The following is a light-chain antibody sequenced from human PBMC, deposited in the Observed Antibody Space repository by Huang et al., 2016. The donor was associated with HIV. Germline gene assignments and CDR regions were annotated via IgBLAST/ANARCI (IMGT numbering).Light chain of an antibody. CDR2: STS. CDR1: QGISRY. Sequence: DIQMTQSPSSLSASVGDRVIITCRASQGISRYLNWYQQMPGKAPQLLIYSTSSLQGGVPPRFSGSGSGTDFTLTISGLQPEDSSTYFCQQSFRAPRTFGQGTTLEI. CDR3: QQSFRAPRT. V-gene: IGKV1-39*01. J-gene: IGKJ2*01.